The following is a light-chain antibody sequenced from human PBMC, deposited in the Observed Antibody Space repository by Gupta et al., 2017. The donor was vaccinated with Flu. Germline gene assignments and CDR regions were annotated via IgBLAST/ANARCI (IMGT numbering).Light chain of an antibody. J-gene: IGKJ2*01. Sequence: DTLSVSPGERATLSCRASQSLSSSLDWYQQRPGQAPRLLIYGASIMDTGVPERFSGSGSGTEFTLTISSLQSDDFAIYYCQQYNDWPPYTFGQGTKL. V-gene: IGKV3-15*01. CDR2: GAS. CDR1: QSLSSS. CDR3: QQYNDWPPYT.